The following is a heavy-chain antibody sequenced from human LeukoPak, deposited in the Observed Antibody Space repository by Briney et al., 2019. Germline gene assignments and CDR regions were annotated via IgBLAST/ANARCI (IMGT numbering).Heavy chain of an antibody. CDR1: GFTFSSYG. D-gene: IGHD2-2*01. Sequence: GRSLRLSCAASGFTFSSYGMHWVRQAPGKGLDWVAVIWYDGSNKYYADSVKGRFTISRDNSKNTLYLQMNSLRAEDTAVYYCARDRYQLPGYYFDYWGQGTLVTVSS. CDR3: ARDRYQLPGYYFDY. V-gene: IGHV3-33*08. J-gene: IGHJ4*02. CDR2: IWYDGSNK.